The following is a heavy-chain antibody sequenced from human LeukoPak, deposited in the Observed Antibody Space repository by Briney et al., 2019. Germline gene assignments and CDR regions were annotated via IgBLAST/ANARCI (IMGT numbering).Heavy chain of an antibody. J-gene: IGHJ4*02. CDR1: GYTFTSYG. CDR3: ARDGARCCSSTSCYEDY. D-gene: IGHD2-2*01. Sequence: ASVKVSCKASGYTFTSYGISWVRQAPGQGLEWMGWISAYNGNTNYAQKLQGRVTMTTDTSTSTAYMELRSLRSDDTAVYYCARDGARCCSSTSCYEDYWGQGTLVTVSS. V-gene: IGHV1-18*01. CDR2: ISAYNGNT.